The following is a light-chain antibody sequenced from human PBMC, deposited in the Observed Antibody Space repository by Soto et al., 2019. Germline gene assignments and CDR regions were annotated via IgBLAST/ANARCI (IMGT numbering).Light chain of an antibody. Sequence: QLVLTQSPSASASLGASVKLTCTLSSGHSSYAIAWHQKQPGKGPRYLMDLNNDGSHSKGDGIPDRFSGSSSGAERYLIISSLQSEDEADYYCQTWGTGILVFGGGTKLTVL. CDR2: LNNDGSH. CDR3: QTWGTGILV. V-gene: IGLV4-69*01. CDR1: SGHSSYA. J-gene: IGLJ2*01.